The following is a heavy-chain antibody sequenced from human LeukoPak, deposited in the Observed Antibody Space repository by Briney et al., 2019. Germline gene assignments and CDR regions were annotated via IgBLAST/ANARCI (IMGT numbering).Heavy chain of an antibody. Sequence: GGSLRLSCAASGFTFSSYGMHWVRQAPGKGLEWVAFIRYDGSNKYYADSVKGRFTIPRDNSKNTLYLQMNSLRAEDTAVYYCAKWRSSGWSFDYWGQGTLVTVSS. D-gene: IGHD6-19*01. CDR2: IRYDGSNK. CDR3: AKWRSSGWSFDY. CDR1: GFTFSSYG. J-gene: IGHJ4*02. V-gene: IGHV3-30*02.